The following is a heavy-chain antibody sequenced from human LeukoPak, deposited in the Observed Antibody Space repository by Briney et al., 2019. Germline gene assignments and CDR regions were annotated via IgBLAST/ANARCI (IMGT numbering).Heavy chain of an antibody. V-gene: IGHV1-18*01. J-gene: IGHJ4*02. D-gene: IGHD2-2*01. Sequence: GASVKVSCKASGYTFTSYGISWVRQAPGQGLEWMGWSSAYNGNTNYAQKLQGRVTMTTDTSTSTAYMELRSLRSDDTAVYYCARAPAGERGYCSSTSCLRFDYWGQGTLVTVSS. CDR1: GYTFTSYG. CDR2: SSAYNGNT. CDR3: ARAPAGERGYCSSTSCLRFDY.